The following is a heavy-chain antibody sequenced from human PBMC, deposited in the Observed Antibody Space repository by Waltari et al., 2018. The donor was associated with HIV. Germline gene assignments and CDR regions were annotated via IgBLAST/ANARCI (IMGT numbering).Heavy chain of an antibody. V-gene: IGHV3-33*01. Sequence: QVQLVEAGGGGVQPGRSLKLSCTASGFIFVSYGMHWVRQAPGKGLEWVAVVWYDGNNKYYADSVKGRFTISRDNAKNTLYLQMNNLRVEDTAVYYCVRTPYDTSGYCFDYWGQGTLVTVSS. CDR1: GFIFVSYG. J-gene: IGHJ4*02. D-gene: IGHD3-22*01. CDR3: VRTPYDTSGYCFDY. CDR2: VWYDGNNK.